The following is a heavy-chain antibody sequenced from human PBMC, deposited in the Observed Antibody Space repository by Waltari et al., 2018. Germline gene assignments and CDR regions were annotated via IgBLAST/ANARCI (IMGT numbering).Heavy chain of an antibody. CDR2: TNHSGKP. CDR1: CGSFSGYY. Sequence: QVQLQQWGGGLLKPSETLSLTCAVYCGSFSGYYWIWIRQPPGSGLEGVGETNHSGKPNSTPSLKSRVTMSVNTAKNQASLKLNSVTAADTAVYFCARLVATRPDSFSIYHYYYMDVWGTGTTVTISS. CDR3: ARLVATRPDSFSIYHYYYMDV. V-gene: IGHV4-34*01. D-gene: IGHD6-6*01. J-gene: IGHJ6*03.